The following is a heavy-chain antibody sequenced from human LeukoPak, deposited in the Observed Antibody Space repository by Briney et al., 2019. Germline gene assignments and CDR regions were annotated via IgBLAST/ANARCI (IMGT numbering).Heavy chain of an antibody. V-gene: IGHV4-39*07. J-gene: IGHJ5*02. CDR1: DDSISSSTYY. Sequence: SETLSLTCIISDDSISSSTYYWGWIRQPPGKGLEWIGSIYYSGSTYYNPSLKSRVTISVDTSKNQFSLKLSSVTAADTAVYYCARGYSSSWYWFDPWGQGTLVTVSS. D-gene: IGHD6-13*01. CDR3: ARGYSSSWYWFDP. CDR2: IYYSGST.